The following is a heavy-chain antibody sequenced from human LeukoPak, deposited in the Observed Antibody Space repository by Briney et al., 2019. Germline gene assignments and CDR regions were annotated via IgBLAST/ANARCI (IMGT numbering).Heavy chain of an antibody. D-gene: IGHD1-26*01. V-gene: IGHV1-69*13. J-gene: IGHJ6*03. CDR3: ARVGARSMGIVGATTYYYYYMDV. CDR2: IIPIFGTA. Sequence: ASVKVSCKASGGTFSSYAISWVRQAPGQGLEWMGGIIPIFGTANYAQKFEGRVTITADESTSTAYMELSSLRSEDTAVYYCARVGARSMGIVGATTYYYYYMDVWGKGTTVTVSS. CDR1: GGTFSSYA.